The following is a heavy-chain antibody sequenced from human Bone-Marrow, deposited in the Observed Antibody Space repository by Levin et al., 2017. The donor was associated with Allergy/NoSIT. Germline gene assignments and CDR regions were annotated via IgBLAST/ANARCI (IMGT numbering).Heavy chain of an antibody. CDR3: ARLLVIKRIQLWLRGAYYFDY. V-gene: IGHV3-7*01. Sequence: GGSLRLSCAASGFTFSSYWMSWVRQAPGKGLEWVANIKQDGSEKYYVDSVKGRFTISRDNAKNSLYLQMNSLRAEDTAVYYCARLLVIKRIQLWLRGAYYFDYWGQGTLVTVSS. CDR1: GFTFSSYW. J-gene: IGHJ4*02. CDR2: IKQDGSEK. D-gene: IGHD5-18*01.